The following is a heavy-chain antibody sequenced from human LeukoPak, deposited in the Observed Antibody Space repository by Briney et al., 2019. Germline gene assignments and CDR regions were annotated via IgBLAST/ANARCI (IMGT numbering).Heavy chain of an antibody. CDR3: ARGAGVLWFGESNYYYYYYMDV. CDR2: TYYRSKWYN. J-gene: IGHJ6*03. Sequence: SQTLSLTCAISGDSVSSNSAAWNWIRQSPSRGLEWLGRTYYRSKWYNDYAVSVKSRITINPDTSKNQFSLQLNSVTPEDTAVYYCARGAGVLWFGESNYYYYYYMDVWGKGTTVTISS. CDR1: GDSVSSNSAA. D-gene: IGHD3-10*01. V-gene: IGHV6-1*01.